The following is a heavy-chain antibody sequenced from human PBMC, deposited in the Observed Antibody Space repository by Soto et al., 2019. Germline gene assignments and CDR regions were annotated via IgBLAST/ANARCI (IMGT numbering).Heavy chain of an antibody. J-gene: IGHJ4*02. CDR1: GFTFSSYS. V-gene: IGHV3-21*01. Sequence: EVQLVESGGGLVKPGGSLRLSCAASGFTFSSYSMNWVRQAPGKGLEWVSSISSSSSYIYYADSVKGRFTISRDNAKNSLYLQMNSLRAEDTAVYYCARDQLYCSGGSCPGFDYWGQGTLVTVSS. CDR3: ARDQLYCSGGSCPGFDY. CDR2: ISSSSSYI. D-gene: IGHD2-15*01.